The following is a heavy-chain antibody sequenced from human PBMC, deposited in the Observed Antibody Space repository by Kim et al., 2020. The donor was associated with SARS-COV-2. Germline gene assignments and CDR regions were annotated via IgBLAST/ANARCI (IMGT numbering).Heavy chain of an antibody. J-gene: IGHJ4*02. D-gene: IGHD3-22*01. CDR3: ARDPDSFDF. CDR2: IKHDGSET. Sequence: GGSLRLSCAASGFTFRHYWMSWVRQAPGKGLEWVANIKHDGSETYSVDSVKGRFTISRDNAKNSLFLQMNSLRAEDTAVYYCARDPDSFDFWGQGTLVTV. V-gene: IGHV3-7*03. CDR1: GFTFRHYW.